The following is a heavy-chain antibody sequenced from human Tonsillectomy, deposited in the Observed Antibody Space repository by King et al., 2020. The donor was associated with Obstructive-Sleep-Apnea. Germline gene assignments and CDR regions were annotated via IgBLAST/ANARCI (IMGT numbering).Heavy chain of an antibody. Sequence: QLQESGPGLVKPSDTLSLTCSVSGGSISRYYWTWIRQPPGRGLEWLGYIYDSGSTNYNPSLKSRVTISVDTSKNQISLKLTSVTPADTAVYYCARVGVDYDNLTGHTRHRDWFDPWGQGTLVTVSS. CDR3: ARVGVDYDNLTGHTRHRDWFDP. CDR2: IYDSGST. CDR1: GGSISRYY. D-gene: IGHD3-9*01. J-gene: IGHJ5*02. V-gene: IGHV4-59*07.